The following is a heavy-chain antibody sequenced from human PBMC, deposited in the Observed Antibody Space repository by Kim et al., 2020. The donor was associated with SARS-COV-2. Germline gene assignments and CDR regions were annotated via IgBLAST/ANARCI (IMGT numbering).Heavy chain of an antibody. CDR2: IYYSGST. CDR1: GGSISSGDYY. V-gene: IGHV4-30-4*01. CDR3: ARRQLKRITIFGVVIGGGYFDY. D-gene: IGHD3-3*01. Sequence: SETLSLTCTVSGGSISSGDYYWSWIRQPPGKGLEWIGYIYYSGSTYYNPSLKSRVTISVDTSKNQFSLKLSSVTAADTAVYYCARRQLKRITIFGVVIGGGYFDYWGQGTLVIVSP. J-gene: IGHJ4*02.